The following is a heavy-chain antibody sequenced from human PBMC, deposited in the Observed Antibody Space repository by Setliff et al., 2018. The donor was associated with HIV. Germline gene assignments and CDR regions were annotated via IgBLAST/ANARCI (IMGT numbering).Heavy chain of an antibody. CDR3: ARRSTAVAGTPYYYYMDV. Sequence: GESLKISCKGSGYSFTSYWISWVRQMPGKGLEWMGRIDPSDSYTNYSPSFQGHVTISADKSISTAYLQWSSQKASDTAMYYCARRSTAVAGTPYYYYMDVWGKGTTVTVSS. J-gene: IGHJ6*03. CDR1: GYSFTSYW. D-gene: IGHD6-19*01. CDR2: IDPSDSYT. V-gene: IGHV5-10-1*01.